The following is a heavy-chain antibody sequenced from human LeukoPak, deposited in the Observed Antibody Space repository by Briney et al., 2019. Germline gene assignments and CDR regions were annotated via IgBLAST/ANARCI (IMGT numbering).Heavy chain of an antibody. CDR2: IEKDGSEK. CDR1: GFSLSSYW. J-gene: IGHJ4*02. D-gene: IGHD6-19*01. Sequence: GGSLRLSCAASGFSLSSYWMNWVRQAPGKGPEWVANIEKDGSEKNYVDSVKGRFTISRDNAKNLVYPQMNSLRAEDTAVYYCVGGVGWLSDYWGQGTLVTVSS. V-gene: IGHV3-7*04. CDR3: VGGVGWLSDY.